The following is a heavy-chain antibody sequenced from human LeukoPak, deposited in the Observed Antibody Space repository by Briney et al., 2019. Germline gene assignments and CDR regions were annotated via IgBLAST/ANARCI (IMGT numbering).Heavy chain of an antibody. V-gene: IGHV4-59*01. D-gene: IGHD1-26*01. CDR2: IYYSGST. J-gene: IGHJ4*02. Sequence: SETLSLTCTVSGGSISSYYWSWIRQPPGKGLEWIGYIYYSGSTNYNPSLKSRVTISVDTSKNQFSLKLSSVTAADTAVYYCARDHGHVGNFDYWGQGTLVTVSS. CDR1: GGSISSYY. CDR3: ARDHGHVGNFDY.